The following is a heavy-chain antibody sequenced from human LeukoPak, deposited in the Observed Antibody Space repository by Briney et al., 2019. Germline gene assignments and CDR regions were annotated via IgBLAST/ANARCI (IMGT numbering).Heavy chain of an antibody. CDR3: ARDYNYDSSGFYDF. J-gene: IGHJ4*02. CDR1: GFTVSSNY. V-gene: IGHV3-53*01. Sequence: GGSLRLSCAASGFTVSSNYLNWVRQAPGKGLEWVSIIYTSGDTYYADSVKGRFTISRDNAKNSLYLQMNSLRAEDTAVYYCARDYNYDSSGFYDFWGQGTLVTVSS. D-gene: IGHD3-22*01. CDR2: IYTSGDT.